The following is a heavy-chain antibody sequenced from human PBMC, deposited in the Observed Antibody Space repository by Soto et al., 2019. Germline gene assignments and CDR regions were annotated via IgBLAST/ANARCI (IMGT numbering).Heavy chain of an antibody. CDR2: VSWNSGTV. D-gene: IGHD2-2*01. V-gene: IGHV3-9*01. J-gene: IGHJ6*03. CDR1: GFSFDEYA. Sequence: EVQLVESGGTLVQPGRSLRLSCAASGFSFDEYAMHWVRQVPGKGLEWVSGVSWNSGTVGYGDSVKGRFTNSRDNYKSSLYLEMNMLRAEDSAMYYCAKGFCSSAKCYAYYYMDGWGKGTAVTVSS. CDR3: AKGFCSSAKCYAYYYMDG.